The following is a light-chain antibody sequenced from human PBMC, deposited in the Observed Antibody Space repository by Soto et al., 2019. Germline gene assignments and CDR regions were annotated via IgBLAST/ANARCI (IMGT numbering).Light chain of an antibody. V-gene: IGKV3-15*01. Sequence: EIVMTQSPVTLSASPGESATLSCRASQSVDNNVSWYQQKPGQAPRLLIYGASTRATGIPARFSGSGSGTEFTLTISSLQSEDFAVYYCQQYNNWPQWTFGQGTKVDI. CDR2: GAS. J-gene: IGKJ1*01. CDR1: QSVDNN. CDR3: QQYNNWPQWT.